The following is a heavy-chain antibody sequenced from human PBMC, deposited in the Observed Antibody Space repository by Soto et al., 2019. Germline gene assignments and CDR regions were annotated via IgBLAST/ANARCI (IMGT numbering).Heavy chain of an antibody. CDR2: LHYGGST. CDR1: GGSISSYNYY. Sequence: QLQLQESGPGLVKPSETLSLTCTVSGGSISSYNYYWGWIRQPPGKGLEWIGSLHYGGSTFYNPSLKSRVSISVDTSKNQVSLKLSSVTVADTAVYYCARHVGDYVLYGMDVWGQGTTVTVSS. CDR3: ARHVGDYVLYGMDV. V-gene: IGHV4-39*01. J-gene: IGHJ6*02. D-gene: IGHD3-16*01.